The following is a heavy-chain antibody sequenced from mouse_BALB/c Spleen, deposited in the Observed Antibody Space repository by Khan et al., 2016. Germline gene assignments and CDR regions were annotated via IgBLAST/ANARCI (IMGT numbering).Heavy chain of an antibody. J-gene: IGHJ4*01. Sequence: EVELVESGGGLVQPGGSLKLSCATSGFTFSDYYMYWVRQTPEKRLEWVAYISNGGGSTYYPDTVKGRFTISRDNAKNTLYLQMSRLKSEDTAMYYGARKGYRYDYAMDYWGQGTSVTVSS. D-gene: IGHD2-14*01. CDR2: ISNGGGST. CDR1: GFTFSDYY. V-gene: IGHV5-12*02. CDR3: ARKGYRYDYAMDY.